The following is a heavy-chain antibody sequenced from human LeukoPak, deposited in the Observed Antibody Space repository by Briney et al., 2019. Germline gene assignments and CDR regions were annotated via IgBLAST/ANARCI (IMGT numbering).Heavy chain of an antibody. J-gene: IGHJ4*02. Sequence: SETLSLTCTVSGGSIRSYYWSWIRQPPGKGLEWIGYIYYSGSTNYNPSLKSRVTISVDTSKNQFSLKLSSVTAADTAVYYCARHLGSGWLDYWGQGTLVTVSS. CDR2: IYYSGST. V-gene: IGHV4-59*08. D-gene: IGHD6-19*01. CDR1: GGSIRSYY. CDR3: ARHLGSGWLDY.